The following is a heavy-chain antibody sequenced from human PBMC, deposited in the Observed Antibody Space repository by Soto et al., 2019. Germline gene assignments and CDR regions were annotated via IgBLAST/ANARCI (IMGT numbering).Heavy chain of an antibody. J-gene: IGHJ4*02. D-gene: IGHD3-9*01. V-gene: IGHV1-46*01. CDR1: GYTFTSYY. CDR3: ARDAVYDILHRVFDY. CDR2: INPSGGST. Sequence: APVKVSCKASGYTFTSYYMHWVRQAPGQGLEWMGIINPSGGSTSYAQKFQGRVTMTRDTSTSTVYMELSSLRSEDTAVYYCARDAVYDILHRVFDYCGQGTLVTXSS.